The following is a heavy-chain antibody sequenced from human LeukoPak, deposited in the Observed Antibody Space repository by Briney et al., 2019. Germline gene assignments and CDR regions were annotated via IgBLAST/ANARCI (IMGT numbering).Heavy chain of an antibody. CDR3: AKAGDCSSTSCYPSTHYYYMDV. J-gene: IGHJ6*03. D-gene: IGHD2-2*01. V-gene: IGHV3-33*06. Sequence: GRSLRLSCAASGFTFSSYGMHWVRQAPGMGLEWVAVIWYGGSNKYYADSVKGRFTISRDNSKNTLYLQMNSLRAEDTAVYYCAKAGDCSSTSCYPSTHYYYMDVWGKGTTVTVSS. CDR2: IWYGGSNK. CDR1: GFTFSSYG.